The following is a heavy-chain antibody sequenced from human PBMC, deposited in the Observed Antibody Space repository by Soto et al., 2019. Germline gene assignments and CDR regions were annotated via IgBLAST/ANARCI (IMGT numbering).Heavy chain of an antibody. J-gene: IGHJ3*02. V-gene: IGHV3-33*01. CDR1: GFTFSSYG. D-gene: IGHD4-4*01. CDR3: ARFMTTVTTSDAFDI. Sequence: QVQLVESGGGVVQPGRSLRLSCAASGFTFSSYGMHWVRQATGKGLEWVAVIWYDGSNKYYADSVKGRFTISRDNSKNTLYLQMNSLRAENTAVYYCARFMTTVTTSDAFDIWGQGTMDTVSS. CDR2: IWYDGSNK.